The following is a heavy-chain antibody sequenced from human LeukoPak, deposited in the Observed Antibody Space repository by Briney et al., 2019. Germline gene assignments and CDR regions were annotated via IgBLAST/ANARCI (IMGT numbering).Heavy chain of an antibody. V-gene: IGHV4-34*01. CDR3: AGILTGYYDY. Sequence: PSETLSLTCAVYGGSFSDYWWTWIRQSPGKGLEWIGEVNHSGRTNYNPSLKSRVTISVDTSKNQFSLKLSSVTAADTAVYYCAGILTGYYDYWGQGTLVTVSS. CDR2: VNHSGRT. CDR1: GGSFSDYW. J-gene: IGHJ4*02. D-gene: IGHD3-9*01.